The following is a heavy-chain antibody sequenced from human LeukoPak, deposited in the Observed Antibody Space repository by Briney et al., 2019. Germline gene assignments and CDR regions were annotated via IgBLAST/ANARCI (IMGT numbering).Heavy chain of an antibody. CDR2: ISGSGGST. CDR1: GFTLSSYA. D-gene: IGHD2-2*01. J-gene: IGHJ6*02. CDR3: AKDAGLGVVPAANKYGMDV. Sequence: GGSLRLSCAASGFTLSSYAMSWVRQAPGKGLEWVSAISGSGGSTYYADSVKGRFTISRDNFKNTLYLQMNSLRAGDTAVYYCAKDAGLGVVPAANKYGMDVWGQGTTVTVSS. V-gene: IGHV3-23*01.